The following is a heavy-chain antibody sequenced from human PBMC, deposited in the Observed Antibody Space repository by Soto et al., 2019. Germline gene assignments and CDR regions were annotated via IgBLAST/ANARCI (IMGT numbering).Heavy chain of an antibody. J-gene: IGHJ4*02. D-gene: IGHD1-26*01. V-gene: IGHV3-23*01. CDR3: AKSGPTNYFDY. CDR1: GFTFSTST. Sequence: PGGSLRLSCEASGFTFSTSTMNWVRQAPGKGLEWVSGLSGGSRFTYYADSVKGRFTISRDDSKNMVFLQMNSLGSDDTAVYYCAKSGPTNYFDYWGQGSLVTVSS. CDR2: LSGGSRFT.